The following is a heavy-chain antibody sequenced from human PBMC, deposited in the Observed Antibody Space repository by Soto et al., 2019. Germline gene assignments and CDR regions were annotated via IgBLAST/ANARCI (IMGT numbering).Heavy chain of an antibody. V-gene: IGHV4-31*03. CDR1: GDSISNGGYY. CDR3: AVRYCSGGSCFSES. D-gene: IGHD2-15*01. CDR2: ISYTGTT. Sequence: QVQLQESGPGLVKPSQTLSLTCSVSGDSISNGGYYWSWIRPHPGKGLEWIGYISYTGTTYSSPALMSRVTISLDTSKNPFSLKLSAVTAADTAVYYWAVRYCSGGSCFSESWGQGTLVSVSS. J-gene: IGHJ5*02.